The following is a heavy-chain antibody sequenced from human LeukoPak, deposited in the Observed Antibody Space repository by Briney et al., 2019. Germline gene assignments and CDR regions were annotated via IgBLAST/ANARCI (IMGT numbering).Heavy chain of an antibody. D-gene: IGHD1-1*01. J-gene: IGHJ4*02. CDR3: ARSPPNRHWTPATGYYFDY. Sequence: TGGSLRLSCAASGFTFSSCAMHWVRQAPGKGLEWVAVISYDGSNKYYADSVKGRFTISRDNSKNTLYLQMNSLRAEDTAVYYCARSPPNRHWTPATGYYFDYWGQGTLVTVSS. CDR2: ISYDGSNK. CDR1: GFTFSSCA. V-gene: IGHV3-30-3*01.